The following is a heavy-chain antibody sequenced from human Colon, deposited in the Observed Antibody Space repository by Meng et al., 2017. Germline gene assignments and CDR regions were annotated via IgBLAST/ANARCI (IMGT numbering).Heavy chain of an antibody. CDR2: ISSSGSNR. CDR3: ARDSLVPTIYDPYHGMDV. J-gene: IGHJ6*02. D-gene: IGHD5-12*01. CDR1: GFTFSSYE. V-gene: IGHV3-48*03. Sequence: GESLKISCAASGFTFSSYEMNWVRQAPGKGLEWVSYISSSGSNRYYADSVKGRFTISRDNAKNSLFMQMTSLRAEDTAVYYCARDSLVPTIYDPYHGMDVWGQGTTVTVSS.